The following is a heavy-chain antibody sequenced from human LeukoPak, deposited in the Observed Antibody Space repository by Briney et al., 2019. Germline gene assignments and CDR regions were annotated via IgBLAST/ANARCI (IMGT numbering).Heavy chain of an antibody. Sequence: GGSLRLSCAASGFTFSSYAMHWVRQAPGKRLEWVAVISYDGSNKYYADSVKGRFTISRDNSKNTLYLQMNSLRAEDTAVYYCARDISTSCSYFDYWGQGTLVTVSS. CDR1: GFTFSSYA. V-gene: IGHV3-30-3*01. CDR2: ISYDGSNK. J-gene: IGHJ4*02. D-gene: IGHD2-2*01. CDR3: ARDISTSCSYFDY.